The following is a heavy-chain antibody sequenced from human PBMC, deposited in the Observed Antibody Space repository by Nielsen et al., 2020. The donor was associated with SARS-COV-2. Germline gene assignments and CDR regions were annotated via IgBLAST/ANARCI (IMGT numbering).Heavy chain of an antibody. CDR3: AGGDLVVVPSPILGLGPFFYYFYLDV. CDR2: VSHNGSI. J-gene: IGHJ6*03. Sequence: SETLSLTCAVSGGSVSSNDWWTWVRQSPGKGLEWIGEVSHNGSINYNPSLKSRVTLSMDKSKRQFSLRLTSVSAADTAVYFCAGGDLVVVPSPILGLGPFFYYFYLDVWGKGTTVIVSS. V-gene: IGHV4-4*02. D-gene: IGHD2-2*01. CDR1: GGSVSSNDW.